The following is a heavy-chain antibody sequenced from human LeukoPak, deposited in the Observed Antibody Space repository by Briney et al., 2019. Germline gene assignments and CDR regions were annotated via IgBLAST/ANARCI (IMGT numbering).Heavy chain of an antibody. CDR2: ISDTVRDT. D-gene: IGHD4-17*01. CDR3: AKDNYGGIFAS. Sequence: PGGSLRLSCAASGFTFSAYGMSWVRQAPGKGLELVSHISDTVRDTWYANSVKGRFIISRDNSRDTVYLQMSSLRPEDNALYFCAKDNYGGIFASWGQGTLVTVSS. J-gene: IGHJ4*02. V-gene: IGHV3-23*01. CDR1: GFTFSAYG.